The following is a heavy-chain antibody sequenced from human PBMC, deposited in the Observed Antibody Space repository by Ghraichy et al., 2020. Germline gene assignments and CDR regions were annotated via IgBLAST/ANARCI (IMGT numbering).Heavy chain of an antibody. Sequence: GGSLRLSCAAFGFTFSDYYMTWIRQAPGKGLEWVSYISSSGATIYYADSVKGRFTISRDNAKNSLYLQLNSLRAEDTAVYYCARDTGFGEYFDYWGQGTLVTVSS. CDR3: ARDTGFGEYFDY. CDR2: ISSSGATI. CDR1: GFTFSDYY. V-gene: IGHV3-11*01. D-gene: IGHD3-10*01. J-gene: IGHJ4*02.